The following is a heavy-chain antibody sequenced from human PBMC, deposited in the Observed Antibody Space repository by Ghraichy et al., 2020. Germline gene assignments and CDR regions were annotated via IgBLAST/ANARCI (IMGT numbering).Heavy chain of an antibody. Sequence: GGSLRLSCAASGFTFNNYAMYWVRQAPGKGLEWVSAISWNSDNIAYADSVKGRFTISRDTAKNSLYLQMDSLRPEDTALYYCVKSTGAYFYGVDVWGQGTTVTVSS. CDR2: ISWNSDNI. J-gene: IGHJ6*02. CDR3: VKSTGAYFYGVDV. D-gene: IGHD2-21*01. CDR1: GFTFNNYA. V-gene: IGHV3-9*01.